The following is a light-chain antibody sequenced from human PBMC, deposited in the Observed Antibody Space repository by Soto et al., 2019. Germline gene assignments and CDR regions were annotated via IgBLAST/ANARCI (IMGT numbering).Light chain of an antibody. CDR1: QSISSW. Sequence: DIQMTQSPSTLSASVGDRLTITCRASQSISSWLAWYQQKPGKAPKFLIYDASNLETGVPSRFSGSGSGTDFTFTISSLQPEDIATYYCQQYANLPITFGQGTRLEIK. V-gene: IGKV1-33*01. CDR3: QQYANLPIT. J-gene: IGKJ5*01. CDR2: DAS.